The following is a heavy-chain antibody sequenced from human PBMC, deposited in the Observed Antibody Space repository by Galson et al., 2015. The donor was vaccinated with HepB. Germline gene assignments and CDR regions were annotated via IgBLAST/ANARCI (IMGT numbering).Heavy chain of an antibody. CDR1: GFSFSSYS. CDR2: IWFDGSKD. Sequence: SLRLSCAASGFSFSSYSMYWVRQAPGKGLEWVALIWFDGSKDHYADSVKGRFTISRDNSNNMLYLQMNNLRVEDTAVYYCARYYGDYRAFDYWGQGTLVSVSS. V-gene: IGHV3-33*07. J-gene: IGHJ4*02. CDR3: ARYYGDYRAFDY. D-gene: IGHD4-17*01.